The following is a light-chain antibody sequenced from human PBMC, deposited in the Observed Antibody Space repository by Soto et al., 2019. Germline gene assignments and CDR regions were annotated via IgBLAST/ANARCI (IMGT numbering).Light chain of an antibody. J-gene: IGKJ1*01. Sequence: DIQMHQSHSTMSGSVGGRSTITCQASQTISSWLAWYQQKPGKAPKLLIYKASTLKSGVPSRFSGSGSGTEFTLTISSLQPDDFATYYCQHYNSYSEAVGQGTKVDIK. V-gene: IGKV1-5*03. CDR1: QTISSW. CDR3: QHYNSYSEA. CDR2: KAS.